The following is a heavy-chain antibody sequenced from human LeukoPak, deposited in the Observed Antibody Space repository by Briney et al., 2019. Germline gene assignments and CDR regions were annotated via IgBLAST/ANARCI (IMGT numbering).Heavy chain of an antibody. Sequence: SETLSLTCAVYGGSFSGYYWSWIRQPPGKGLEWIGEINHSGSTNYNPSLKSRVTISVDTSKNQFSLKLSSVTAADTAVYYCARGRRLNYWGQGTLVTVSS. CDR3: ARGRRLNY. J-gene: IGHJ4*02. V-gene: IGHV4-34*01. CDR2: INHSGST. CDR1: GGSFSGYY.